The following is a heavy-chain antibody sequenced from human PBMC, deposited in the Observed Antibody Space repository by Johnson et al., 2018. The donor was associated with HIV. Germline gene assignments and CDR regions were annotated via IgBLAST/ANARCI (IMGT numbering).Heavy chain of an antibody. D-gene: IGHD3-16*01. V-gene: IGHV3-33*08. CDR2: TWYDASYK. CDR3: TTGLMSAFDM. J-gene: IGHJ3*02. Sequence: QVQLVESGGGLVQPGGSLRLSCAASGFTFSSYWMSWVRQAPGKGLEWVAVTWYDASYKYCTDSVKGRFTMSRDNSKNTLYLQMDSLRAEDTAVYYCTTGLMSAFDMWGQGTMVTVSS. CDR1: GFTFSSYW.